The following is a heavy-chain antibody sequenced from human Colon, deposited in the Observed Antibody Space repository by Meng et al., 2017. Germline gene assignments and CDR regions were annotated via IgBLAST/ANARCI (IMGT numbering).Heavy chain of an antibody. CDR3: ARHGGYYQDY. Sequence: QVQLLESGPGLVKLSGTLSLPCAVSGGSITTNSSWSWVRQSPEKGLEWIGQIDHRGDPYYNPSLKSRVTMSVDRSKSQVSLQLTSVTAADTAVYYCARHGGYYQDYWGQGTLVTVSS. CDR2: IDHRGDP. V-gene: IGHV4-4*02. D-gene: IGHD4-23*01. J-gene: IGHJ4*02. CDR1: GGSITTNSS.